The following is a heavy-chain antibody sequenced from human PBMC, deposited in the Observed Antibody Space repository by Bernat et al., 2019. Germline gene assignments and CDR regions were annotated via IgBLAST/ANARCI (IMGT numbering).Heavy chain of an antibody. V-gene: IGHV1-18*01. D-gene: IGHD2-21*02. CDR3: ARKGLRGSHYYHLAMDV. J-gene: IGHJ6*02. Sequence: QVQLVQSGAEVKKPGASVKVSCKASGYTFSHYGISWVRQAPGQGLEWMGWISGYDGNTDYAGNFQGRVTMTTDTSTSTAYMEVRSLRSDDTAVFYCARKGLRGSHYYHLAMDVWGQGTTVTVSS. CDR2: ISGYDGNT. CDR1: GYTFSHYG.